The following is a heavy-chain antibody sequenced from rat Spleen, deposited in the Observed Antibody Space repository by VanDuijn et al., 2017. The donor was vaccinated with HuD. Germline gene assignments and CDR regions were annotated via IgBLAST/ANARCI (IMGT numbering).Heavy chain of an antibody. CDR1: GFSLTDYS. CDR3: TSPFRWFAY. J-gene: IGHJ3*01. Sequence: QVQLKESGPGLVQPSQTLSLTCTVSGFSLTDYSVHWVRQPPGKGLEWMGIIWGNGETNYTSALKSRLSISRDTSKSQVFLKMNSLQTEDTAIYFCTSPFRWFAYWGQGTLVTVSS. CDR2: IWGNGET. V-gene: IGHV2S54*01.